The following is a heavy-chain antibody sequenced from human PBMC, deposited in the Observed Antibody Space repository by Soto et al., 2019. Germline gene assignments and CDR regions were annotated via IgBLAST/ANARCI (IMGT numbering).Heavy chain of an antibody. D-gene: IGHD3-3*01. CDR3: ARDYVELRRSLDY. J-gene: IGHJ4*02. CDR1: GFTFSSYA. V-gene: IGHV3-30-3*01. Sequence: QVQLVESGGGVVQPGRSLRLSCAASGFTFSSYAMHWVRQAPGKGLEWVAVISYDGSNKYYADSVKGRFTISRDNSKNTLYLKMNSLRAEDTAVYYCARDYVELRRSLDYWGQGTLVTVSS. CDR2: ISYDGSNK.